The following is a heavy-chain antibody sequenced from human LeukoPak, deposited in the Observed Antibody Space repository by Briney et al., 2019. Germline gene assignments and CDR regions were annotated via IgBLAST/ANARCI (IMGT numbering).Heavy chain of an antibody. CDR2: ISISGSTI. CDR3: AGYCSSTSCYGAFDI. J-gene: IGHJ3*02. V-gene: IGHV3-11*04. D-gene: IGHD2-2*01. CDR1: GFTFSDYY. Sequence: GGSLRLSCAASGFTFSDYYMNWIRQAPGKGLEWVSYISISGSTIYYADSVKGRFTISRDNAKNSLYLQMNSLRAEDTAVYYCAGYCSSTSCYGAFDIWGQGTMVTVSS.